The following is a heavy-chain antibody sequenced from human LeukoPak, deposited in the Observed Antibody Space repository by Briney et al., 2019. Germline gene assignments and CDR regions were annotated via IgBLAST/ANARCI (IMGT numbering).Heavy chain of an antibody. Sequence: PGGSLRLSCAASGFTFDDYAMYWVRQGPGEGREWVSGISWDSGSIAYADSVKGRFTISRDNAKKSLYLQMNSLRAEDTALYYCATLGIAVATTEVDYWGQGTLVTVSS. D-gene: IGHD6-19*01. J-gene: IGHJ4*02. CDR1: GFTFDDYA. V-gene: IGHV3-9*01. CDR2: ISWDSGSI. CDR3: ATLGIAVATTEVDY.